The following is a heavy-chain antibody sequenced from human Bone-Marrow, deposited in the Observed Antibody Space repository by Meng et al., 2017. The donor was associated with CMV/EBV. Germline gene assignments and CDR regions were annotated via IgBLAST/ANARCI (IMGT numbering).Heavy chain of an antibody. CDR1: GFTFSSYA. CDR2: ISGSGGST. D-gene: IGHD3-3*01. J-gene: IGHJ6*02. Sequence: LSLTCAASGFTFSSYAMSWVRQAPGKGLEWVSAISGSGGSTYYADSVKGRFTISRDNSKNTLYLQMNSLRAEDTAVYYCAKVGRTIFGVVTTRDYGMDVWGQGTTVTVAS. V-gene: IGHV3-23*01. CDR3: AKVGRTIFGVVTTRDYGMDV.